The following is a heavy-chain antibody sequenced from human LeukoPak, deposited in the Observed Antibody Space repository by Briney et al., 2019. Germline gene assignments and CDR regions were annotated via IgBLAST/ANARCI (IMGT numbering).Heavy chain of an antibody. CDR2: IYYSGST. CDR1: GGSFSGYY. D-gene: IGHD2-21*02. V-gene: IGHV4-59*01. J-gene: IGHJ4*02. CDR3: ARAQLGGGDVYSDY. Sequence: PSETLSLTCAVYGGSFSGYYWSWIRQPPGKGLEWIGYIYYSGSTNYNPSLKSRVTISVDTSKNQFSLKLSSVTAADTAVYYCARAQLGGGDVYSDYWGQGTLVTVSS.